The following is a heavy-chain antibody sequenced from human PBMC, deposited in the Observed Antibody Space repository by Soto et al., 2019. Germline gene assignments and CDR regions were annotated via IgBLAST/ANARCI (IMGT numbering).Heavy chain of an antibody. CDR2: ISHTGSS. V-gene: IGHV4-30-2*01. Sequence: TLSLTCAVSAGSITRGNSYSWSWMRQAPGMGLEWIGTISHTGSSPYNPSLKSRLTMSVDKSKIQFSLRLSSVTAADMAVYYCARAVARYGGTWFDPWGQGILVTVSS. J-gene: IGHJ5*02. D-gene: IGHD1-1*01. CDR3: ARAVARYGGTWFDP. CDR1: AGSITRGNSYS.